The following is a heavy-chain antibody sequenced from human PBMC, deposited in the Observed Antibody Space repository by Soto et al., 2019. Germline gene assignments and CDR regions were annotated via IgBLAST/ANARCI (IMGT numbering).Heavy chain of an antibody. J-gene: IGHJ6*02. V-gene: IGHV3-33*01. D-gene: IGHD2-15*01. Sequence: GGSLRLSCSASVFTFSSYGMHWVRQAPGKGLEWVAVIWYDGSNKYYADSVKGRFTISRDNSKNTLYLQMNSLRAEDTAVYYCARDWVVAARSGDYYYYGMDVWGQGTTVTVSS. CDR2: IWYDGSNK. CDR1: VFTFSSYG. CDR3: ARDWVVAARSGDYYYYGMDV.